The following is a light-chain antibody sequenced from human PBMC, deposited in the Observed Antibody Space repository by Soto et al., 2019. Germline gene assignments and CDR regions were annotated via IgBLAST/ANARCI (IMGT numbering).Light chain of an antibody. CDR2: DND. V-gene: IGLV1-51*01. CDR1: SSNIGRNY. J-gene: IGLJ3*02. Sequence: QSVLTQPPSVSAAPGQKVTISSSGSSSNIGRNYVSWYQQFPGTAPKLLIYDNDKRFSGIPDRFSASKSGTSATLGITGLQTGDEADYYCEAWDHRLNAVMFGGGTKLTVL. CDR3: EAWDHRLNAVM.